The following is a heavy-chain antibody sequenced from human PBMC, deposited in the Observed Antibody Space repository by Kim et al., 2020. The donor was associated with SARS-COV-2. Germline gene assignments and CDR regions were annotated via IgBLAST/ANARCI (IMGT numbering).Heavy chain of an antibody. CDR3: ARVKHDYGDYYYYGMDV. J-gene: IGHJ6*02. Sequence: SETLSLTCTVSGGSISSYYWSWIRQPPGKGLECIGYIYYSGSTNYNPSLKSRVTISVDTSKNQFSLKLSSVTAADTAVYYCARVKHDYGDYYYYGMDVWGLRITVTVSS. V-gene: IGHV4-59*13. CDR2: IYYSGST. D-gene: IGHD4-17*01. CDR1: GGSISSYY.